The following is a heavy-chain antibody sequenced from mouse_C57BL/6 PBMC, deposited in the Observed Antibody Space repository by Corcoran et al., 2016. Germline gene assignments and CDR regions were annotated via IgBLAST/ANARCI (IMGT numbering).Heavy chain of an antibody. CDR2: INTYSGVP. CDR1: GYTFTTYG. D-gene: IGHD2-3*01. J-gene: IGHJ4*01. Sequence: QIQLVQSGPELKKPGETVKISCKASGYTFTTYGMSWVKQAPGKGLKWMGWINTYSGVPTYADDFKGRFAFSLETSASTAYLQINNLKNEDTATYFCARSDGYYNYYAMDYWVQGTSVTVSS. CDR3: ARSDGYYNYYAMDY. V-gene: IGHV9-3*01.